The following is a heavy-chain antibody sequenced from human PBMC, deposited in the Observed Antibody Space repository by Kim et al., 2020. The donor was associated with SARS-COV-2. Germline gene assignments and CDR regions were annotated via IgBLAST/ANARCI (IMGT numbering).Heavy chain of an antibody. Sequence: SETLSLTCTVSGGSISSSSYYWGWIRQPPGKGLEWIGSIYYSGSTYYNPSLKSRVTISVDTSKNQFSLKLSSVTAADTAVYYCHRGGARGPVDIWGQGTMVTVSS. CDR1: GGSISSSSYY. J-gene: IGHJ3*02. CDR2: IYYSGST. D-gene: IGHD2-15*01. V-gene: IGHV4-39*07. CDR3: HRGGARGPVDI.